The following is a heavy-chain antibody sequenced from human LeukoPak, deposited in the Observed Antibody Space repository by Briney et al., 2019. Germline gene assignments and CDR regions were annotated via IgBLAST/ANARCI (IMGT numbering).Heavy chain of an antibody. J-gene: IGHJ4*02. CDR2: IKPDGSDK. D-gene: IGHD2-8*02. Sequence: PGGSLRLSCAASGFTFSSYGMSWVRQAPGKGLEWVANIKPDGSDKAYVDSVKGRFTISRDNTKNSLYLQMSSLRAEDTAIYYCATYRQVLLPFESWGQGTLVTVSS. CDR1: GFTFSSYG. CDR3: ATYRQVLLPFES. V-gene: IGHV3-7*03.